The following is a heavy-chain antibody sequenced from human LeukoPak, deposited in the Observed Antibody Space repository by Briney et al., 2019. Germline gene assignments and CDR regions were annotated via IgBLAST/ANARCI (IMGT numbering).Heavy chain of an antibody. CDR3: AKASGNMVATLRY. D-gene: IGHD4-23*01. J-gene: IGHJ4*02. Sequence: GGSLRLSCAASGFTFSSYAMSWVRHPPGKWLEWVSAISGSGGSTYYADSVKARFTISRDNSKNTLYLQMNSLRAEDTAVYYCAKASGNMVATLRYWGQGTLVTVSS. V-gene: IGHV3-23*01. CDR1: GFTFSSYA. CDR2: ISGSGGST.